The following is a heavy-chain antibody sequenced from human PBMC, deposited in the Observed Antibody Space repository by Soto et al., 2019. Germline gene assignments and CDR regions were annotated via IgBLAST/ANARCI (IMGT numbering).Heavy chain of an antibody. J-gene: IGHJ4*02. CDR1: GFTFTSSA. V-gene: IGHV1-58*01. CDR2: IVVGSGNT. D-gene: IGHD3-22*01. CDR3: AAEPYDSSGYYRPPSWGYFDY. Sequence: SVKVSCKASGFTFTSSAVQWVRQARGQRLEWIGWIVVGSGNTNYAQKFQERVTITRDMSTSTAYMELSSLRSEDTAVYYCAAEPYDSSGYYRPPSWGYFDYWGQGTLVTVSS.